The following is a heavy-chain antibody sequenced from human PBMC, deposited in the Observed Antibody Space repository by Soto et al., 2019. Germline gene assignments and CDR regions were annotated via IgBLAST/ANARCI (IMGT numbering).Heavy chain of an antibody. CDR1: GGSISSSSYY. D-gene: IGHD1-26*01. CDR2: IYYSGST. V-gene: IGHV4-39*01. J-gene: IGHJ4*02. CDR3: ARRGLVGATTFDY. Sequence: KPSETLSLTCTVSGGSISSSSYYWDWIRQPPGKGLEWIGSIYYSGSTYYNPSLKSRVTISADTSKSQFSLKLSSVTAADTAVYYCARRGLVGATTFDYWGQGTLVTVSS.